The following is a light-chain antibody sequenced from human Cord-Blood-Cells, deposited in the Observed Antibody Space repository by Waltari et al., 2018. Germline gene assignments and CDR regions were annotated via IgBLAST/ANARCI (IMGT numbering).Light chain of an antibody. Sequence: DIVMTQSPAPLYVTMRYKATTTGTSRQSVLYSSNNKNHLAWYQQKPGQTPKLLIYWASTRECGVPDRFSGSGSGTDFTLTISSLQAEDVAVYYCQQYYSTPYTFGQGTKLVIK. CDR2: WAS. J-gene: IGKJ2*01. CDR1: QSVLYSSNNKNH. V-gene: IGKV4-1*01. CDR3: QQYYSTPYT.